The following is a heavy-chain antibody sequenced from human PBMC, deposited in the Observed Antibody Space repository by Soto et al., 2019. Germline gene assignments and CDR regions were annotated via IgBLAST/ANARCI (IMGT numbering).Heavy chain of an antibody. CDR2: IIPIFGTA. CDR3: ARETRRRYCSGGSCYSGAVY. CDR1: GGTFSSYA. D-gene: IGHD2-15*01. V-gene: IGHV1-69*01. Sequence: QVQLVQSGAEVKKPGSSVKVSCKASGGTFSSYAISWVRQAPGQGLEWMGGIIPIFGTANYAQKFQGRVTITADESTSTAYMELSSLRSEDTAVYYCARETRRRYCSGGSCYSGAVYGGQGTLVTVSS. J-gene: IGHJ4*02.